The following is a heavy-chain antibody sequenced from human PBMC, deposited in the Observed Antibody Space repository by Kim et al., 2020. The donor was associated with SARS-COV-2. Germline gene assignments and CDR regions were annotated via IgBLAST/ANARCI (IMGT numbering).Heavy chain of an antibody. D-gene: IGHD1-1*01. V-gene: IGHV4-59*08. CDR3: ARRRSYGNWETDFDI. Sequence: PCLKSRVTISGDTSKDQFTLELSSVTAADTAVYYCARRRSYGNWETDFDIWGQATMVTVSS. J-gene: IGHJ3*02.